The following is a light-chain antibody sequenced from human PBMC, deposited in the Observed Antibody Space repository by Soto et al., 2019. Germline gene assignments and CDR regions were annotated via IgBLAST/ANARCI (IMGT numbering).Light chain of an antibody. CDR1: NIATKN. CDR2: RID. J-gene: IGLJ2*01. Sequence: SYELTQPLSVSVALGQTARITCGGNNIATKNVHWYQQKPGQAPVLVIYRIDNRPSGIPERFSGSNSGNTASLTISRAQDGDEADYYCQVWDSSTPVVFGGGTKLT. CDR3: QVWDSSTPVV. V-gene: IGLV3-9*01.